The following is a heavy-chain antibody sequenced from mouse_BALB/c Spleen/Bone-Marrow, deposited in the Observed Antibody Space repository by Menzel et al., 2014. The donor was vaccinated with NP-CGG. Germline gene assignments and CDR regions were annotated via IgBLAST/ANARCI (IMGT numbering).Heavy chain of an antibody. D-gene: IGHD2-2*01. CDR3: ARSGGYDGFSY. V-gene: IGHV1-7*01. CDR1: GYTFTSYW. CDR2: INPSTGYT. J-gene: IGHJ2*01. Sequence: QVQLQQPGAELAKPGASVKMSCKASGYTFTSYWMHWVKQRPGQGLEWIGYINPSTGYTEYNQKFKDKATSTADKSSSTAYMQLSSLTSEDSAVYYCARSGGYDGFSYWGQGTTLTVSS.